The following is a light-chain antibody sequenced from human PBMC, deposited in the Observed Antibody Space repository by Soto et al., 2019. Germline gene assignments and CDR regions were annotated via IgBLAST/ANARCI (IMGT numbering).Light chain of an antibody. Sequence: QSVLTQPPSVSAAPGQKVTVSCSGSSSNIGNNYVSWYQQLPGTAPKPLIFDNSKRPSGIPDRFSGSKSGTSATLGITGLQTGDEADYYCGTWDSSLRVDVFGTGTKLTVL. V-gene: IGLV1-51*01. CDR1: SSNIGNNY. CDR2: DNS. J-gene: IGLJ1*01. CDR3: GTWDSSLRVDV.